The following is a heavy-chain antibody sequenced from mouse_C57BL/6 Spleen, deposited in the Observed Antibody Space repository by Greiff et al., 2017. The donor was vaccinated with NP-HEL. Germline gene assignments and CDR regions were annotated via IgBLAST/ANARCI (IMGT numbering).Heavy chain of an antibody. J-gene: IGHJ3*01. CDR3: ARHEDYYGSRTWFAY. Sequence: EVQVVESGGGLVKPGGSLKLSCAASGFTFSSYTMSWVRQTPEKRLEWVATISGGGGNTYYPDSVKGRFTISRDNAKNTLYLQMSSLRSEDTALYYCARHEDYYGSRTWFAYWGQGTLVTVSA. V-gene: IGHV5-9*01. D-gene: IGHD1-1*01. CDR1: GFTFSSYT. CDR2: ISGGGGNT.